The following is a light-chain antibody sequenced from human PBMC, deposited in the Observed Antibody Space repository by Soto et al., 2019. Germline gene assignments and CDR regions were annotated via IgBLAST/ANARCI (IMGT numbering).Light chain of an antibody. J-gene: IGKJ2*01. CDR2: AAS. Sequence: DIQLTQSPSFLSASVGDRVTITCRASQSISSYLAWYQQRPGKAPKLLIYAASTLQRGVPSRFSGSGSGTEFTLTISSLQPEDFATFYCQQLNSYPRTFGQGTKLEIK. V-gene: IGKV1-9*01. CDR1: QSISSY. CDR3: QQLNSYPRT.